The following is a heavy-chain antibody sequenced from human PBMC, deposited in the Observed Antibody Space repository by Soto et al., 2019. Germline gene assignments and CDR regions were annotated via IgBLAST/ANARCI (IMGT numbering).Heavy chain of an antibody. CDR1: GFTFSSYG. D-gene: IGHD5-18*01. CDR2: IWYDGSNK. CDR3: ARQVYSYGYGIFDY. V-gene: IGHV3-33*01. J-gene: IGHJ4*02. Sequence: QVQLVESGGGVVQPGRSLRLSCAASGFTFSSYGMHWVRQAPGKGLEWVAVIWYDGSNKYYADSVKGRFTISRDNSKNTLYLQMNSLRAEDTAVYYCARQVYSYGYGIFDYWGQGTLVTVSS.